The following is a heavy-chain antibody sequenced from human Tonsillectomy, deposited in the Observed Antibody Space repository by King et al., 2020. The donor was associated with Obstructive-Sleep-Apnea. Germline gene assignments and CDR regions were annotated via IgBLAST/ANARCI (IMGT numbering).Heavy chain of an antibody. Sequence: VQLVESGGGVVQPGRSLRLSCAASGFTITEYPIHWVRQAPGRGLEWVAVISYDGSNKYYADSVKGRFTISRDNSKNTLYLQMNSLRAEDTAVYYCASPSLFPYHCYYYGMDVWGQGTTVTVSS. D-gene: IGHD3-10*01. V-gene: IGHV3-30*04. CDR3: ASPSLFPYHCYYYGMDV. CDR1: GFTITEYP. CDR2: ISYDGSNK. J-gene: IGHJ6*02.